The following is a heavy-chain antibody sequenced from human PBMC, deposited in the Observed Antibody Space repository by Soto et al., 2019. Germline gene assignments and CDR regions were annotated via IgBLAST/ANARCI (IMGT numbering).Heavy chain of an antibody. CDR2: IIPVFGAS. D-gene: IGHD5-12*01. V-gene: IGHV1-69*12. J-gene: IGHJ3*02. Sequence: QVHLVQSGAEVKKPGSSVRVSCNASGATWNSFINYGITWVRQAPGQGLASMGGIIPVFGASNHTQNFKGRLTISADESTRPVNMDLSNLTQKDTDVYSCAKGAATKLLVRKYDALEICGQGTMVTVSS. CDR3: AKGAATKLLVRKYDALEI. CDR1: GATWNSFINYG.